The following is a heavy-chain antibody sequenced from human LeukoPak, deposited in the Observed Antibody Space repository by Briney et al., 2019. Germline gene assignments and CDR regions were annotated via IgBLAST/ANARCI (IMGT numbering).Heavy chain of an antibody. CDR1: GVTFSSYD. D-gene: IGHD3-16*01. J-gene: IGHJ4*02. CDR3: ARNSVGGSFFDY. V-gene: IGHV3-30-3*01. Sequence: GGSLRLSCAASGVTFSSYDMHWVRQAPGKGLEWVAVISYDGTNKDYADSVKGRLTISRDNSKNTLYLQMNSLRPEDTAVYYCARNSVGGSFFDYWGQGMLVTVSS. CDR2: ISYDGTNK.